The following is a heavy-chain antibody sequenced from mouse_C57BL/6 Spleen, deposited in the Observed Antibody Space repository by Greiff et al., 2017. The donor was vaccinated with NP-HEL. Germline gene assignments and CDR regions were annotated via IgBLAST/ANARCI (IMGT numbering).Heavy chain of an antibody. Sequence: EVQLQQSGAELVRPGASVKLSCTASGFNIKDYYMHWVKQRPEQGLEWIGRIDPEDGDTEYDPKFQGKATMTADTSSNTAYLQLSSLTSEDTAVYYCTTSGGYYGNYVAYWGQGTLVTVSA. CDR2: IDPEDGDT. D-gene: IGHD2-1*01. V-gene: IGHV14-1*01. J-gene: IGHJ3*01. CDR3: TTSGGYYGNYVAY. CDR1: GFNIKDYY.